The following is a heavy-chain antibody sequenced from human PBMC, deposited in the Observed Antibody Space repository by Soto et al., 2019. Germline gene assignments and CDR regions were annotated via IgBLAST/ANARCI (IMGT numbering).Heavy chain of an antibody. D-gene: IGHD3-16*02. CDR2: IKHSRST. CDR3: ARWGELSLVRAFDI. V-gene: IGHV4-34*01. J-gene: IGHJ3*02. CDR1: GGSFTGYY. Sequence: PQTLSPTCAVYGGSFTGYYWSWIRQPPGKGLEGIEQIKHSRSTNYNPSVESRVTISVDTSKNQFSLKVRYVTAADTAVYYCARWGELSLVRAFDIWGQGTMVTVS.